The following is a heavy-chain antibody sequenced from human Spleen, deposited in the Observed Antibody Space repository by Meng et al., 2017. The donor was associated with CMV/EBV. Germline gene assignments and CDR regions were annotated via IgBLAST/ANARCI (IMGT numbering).Heavy chain of an antibody. CDR1: GFTFSSYA. D-gene: IGHD6-13*01. V-gene: IGHV3-30-3*01. J-gene: IGHJ5*02. Sequence: GESLKISCAASGFTFSSYAMHWVRQAPGKGLEWVAVISYDGSNKYYADSVKGRFTISRDNSKNTLYLQMNSLRAEDTAVYYSGIAAADSWFDPWGQGTLVTVSS. CDR2: ISYDGSNK. CDR3: GIAAADSWFDP.